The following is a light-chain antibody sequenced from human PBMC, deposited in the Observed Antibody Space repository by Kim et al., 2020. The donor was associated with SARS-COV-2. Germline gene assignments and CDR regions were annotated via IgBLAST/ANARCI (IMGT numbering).Light chain of an antibody. V-gene: IGLV3-19*01. CDR3: NSRDISGNHLSVL. CDR1: DLGAYF. J-gene: IGLJ2*01. CDR2: GNN. Sequence: RNNTQGHDLGAYFAGEYQQQPGKDIVIFIFGNNNRPPGNPARFSGSSSGSTASLTITGAQAADEADYYCNSRDISGNHLSVLFGGGTKLTVL.